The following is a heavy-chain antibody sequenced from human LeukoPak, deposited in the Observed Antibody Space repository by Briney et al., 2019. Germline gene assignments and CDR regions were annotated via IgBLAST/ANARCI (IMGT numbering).Heavy chain of an antibody. Sequence: PGGSLRLSCAASGFTFSKVWMSWVRQAPGEGLEWVGRIKSKTDGGTIDYAAPVKGRFTISRDDSKDTLFLQMNSLKTEDTAVYCCTTDLSELDDSGYYAKYFHHWGQGTLVSVSS. J-gene: IGHJ1*01. V-gene: IGHV3-15*01. D-gene: IGHD3-22*01. CDR3: TTDLSELDDSGYYAKYFHH. CDR2: IKSKTDGGTI. CDR1: GFTFSKVW.